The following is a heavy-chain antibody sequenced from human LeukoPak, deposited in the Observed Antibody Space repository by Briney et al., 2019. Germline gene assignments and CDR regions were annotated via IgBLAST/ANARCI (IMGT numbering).Heavy chain of an antibody. J-gene: IGHJ4*02. CDR1: GGSISSHY. V-gene: IGHV4-59*11. CDR2: ISYSGST. D-gene: IGHD3-3*01. Sequence: SETLSLTCTVSGGSISSHYWSWIRQPPGKGPEWIGYISYSGSTNYNPSLKSRVTISVDTSKNQFSLKLNSVTAADTAVYYCARATKYYDFWSTYLFDYWGRGTLVTVSS. CDR3: ARATKYYDFWSTYLFDY.